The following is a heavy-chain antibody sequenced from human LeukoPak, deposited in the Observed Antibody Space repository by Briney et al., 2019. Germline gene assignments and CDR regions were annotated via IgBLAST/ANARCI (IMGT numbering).Heavy chain of an antibody. J-gene: IGHJ5*02. CDR1: GGSISRGDYY. CDR2: IYYSGST. CDR3: ARGSKMLGYNWFDP. D-gene: IGHD1-26*01. Sequence: SETLSLTCTVSGGSISRGDYYWSWIRQPPGKGLEWIGYIYYSGSTYYNPSLKSRVTISVDTSKNQFSLKLSSVTAADTAVYYCARGSKMLGYNWFDPWGQGTLVTVSS. V-gene: IGHV4-30-4*08.